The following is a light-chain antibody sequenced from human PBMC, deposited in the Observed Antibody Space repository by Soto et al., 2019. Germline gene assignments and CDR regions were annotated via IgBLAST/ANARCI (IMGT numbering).Light chain of an antibody. V-gene: IGKV2-28*01. CDR2: LGS. CDR1: QSLLHSNGYNY. CDR3: MQARQNPQAT. J-gene: IGKJ2*01. Sequence: DIVMTQSPLSLPVTPGEPASISCRSSQSLLHSNGYNYLDWYLQKPGQSPQLLIYLGSNRASGVADRCSGSGSGTDFTLKISRVEAADVGVYYCMQARQNPQATFGQGTKLEIK.